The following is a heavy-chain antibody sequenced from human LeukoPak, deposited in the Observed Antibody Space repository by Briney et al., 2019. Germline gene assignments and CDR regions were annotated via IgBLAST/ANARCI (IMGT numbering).Heavy chain of an antibody. D-gene: IGHD5-12*01. J-gene: IGHJ4*02. V-gene: IGHV4-61*02. CDR3: ASDLPGGSEMDIVATIDALGIFDY. CDR1: GGSISSGSYY. Sequence: PSETLSLTCTVSGGSISSGSYYWSWIRQPAGKGLEWIGRIYTSGSTNYNPSLKSRVTMSVDTSKNQFSLKLSSVTAADTAVYYCASDLPGGSEMDIVATIDALGIFDYWGQGTLVTVSS. CDR2: IYTSGST.